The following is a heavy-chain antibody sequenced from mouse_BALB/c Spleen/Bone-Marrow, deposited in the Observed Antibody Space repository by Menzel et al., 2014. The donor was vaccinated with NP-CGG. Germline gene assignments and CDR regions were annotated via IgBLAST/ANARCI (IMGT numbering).Heavy chain of an antibody. Sequence: QVQLQQPGPGLVAPSQSLSITCTVSGFSLTGYGVNWVRQPPGKGLEWLGMIWGDGSTDYNSALKSRLNISKDNSKSQVFLKMNSLQTDDTARYYCARVDYYGWGYFDVWGAGTTVTVSS. CDR1: GFSLTGYG. V-gene: IGHV2-6-7*01. D-gene: IGHD1-2*01. J-gene: IGHJ1*01. CDR3: ARVDYYGWGYFDV. CDR2: IWGDGST.